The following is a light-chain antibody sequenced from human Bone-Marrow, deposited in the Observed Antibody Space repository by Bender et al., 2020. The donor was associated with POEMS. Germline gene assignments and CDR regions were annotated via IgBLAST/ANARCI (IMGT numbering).Light chain of an antibody. CDR1: ALPRQY. CDR3: QSGDTGGTHPGV. V-gene: IGLV3-25*03. J-gene: IGLJ1*01. CDR2: KDS. Sequence: SYELTQPPSVSVSPGQTAHIACSGDALPRQYVYWYQQKPGQAPVLVIYKDSERPSGIPERFSGSSSGTEVTLIISGVQAEDEADYYCQSGDTGGTHPGVFGTGTKVTVL.